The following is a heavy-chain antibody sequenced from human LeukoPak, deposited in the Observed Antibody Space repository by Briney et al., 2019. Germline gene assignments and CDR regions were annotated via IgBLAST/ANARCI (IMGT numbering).Heavy chain of an antibody. J-gene: IGHJ3*02. Sequence: PGGSLRLSCGASGFTFSNAWMSWVRQAPGKGLEWVGRIKSKTDGGTTDYAAPVKGRFTISRDDSKNTLYLQMNSLKTEDTAVYYCTTARSIYYYDSSGYPIDAFDIWGQGTMVTVSS. D-gene: IGHD3-22*01. V-gene: IGHV3-15*01. CDR1: GFTFSNAW. CDR2: IKSKTDGGTT. CDR3: TTARSIYYYDSSGYPIDAFDI.